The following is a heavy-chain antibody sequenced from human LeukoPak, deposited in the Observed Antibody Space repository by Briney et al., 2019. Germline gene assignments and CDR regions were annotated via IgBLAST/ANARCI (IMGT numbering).Heavy chain of an antibody. CDR2: ISWNSGSI. D-gene: IGHD6-13*01. CDR1: GFTFDDYA. V-gene: IGHV3-9*01. J-gene: IGHJ4*02. Sequence: PGGSLRLSCAASGFTFDDYAMHWVRQAPGKGLEWVSGISWNSGSIGYADSVKGRFTISRDNAKNSLYLQMNSLRAEDTALYYCARKDSSSWGTFDYWGQGTLVTVSS. CDR3: ARKDSSSWGTFDY.